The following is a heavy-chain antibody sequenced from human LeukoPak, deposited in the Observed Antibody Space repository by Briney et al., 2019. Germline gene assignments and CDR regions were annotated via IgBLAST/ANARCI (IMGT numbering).Heavy chain of an antibody. Sequence: GGSLRLSCAASGFTFSSYWMHWVRQAPGKGLVWVSRINSDGSSTNYADSVKGRFTISRDNAKNTVYLQMNSLRAEDTAVYYCARSGLTGYCSGGSCYPAKYFDYWGQGTLVTVSS. V-gene: IGHV3-74*01. CDR2: INSDGSST. J-gene: IGHJ4*01. CDR3: ARSGLTGYCSGGSCYPAKYFDY. D-gene: IGHD2-15*01. CDR1: GFTFSSYW.